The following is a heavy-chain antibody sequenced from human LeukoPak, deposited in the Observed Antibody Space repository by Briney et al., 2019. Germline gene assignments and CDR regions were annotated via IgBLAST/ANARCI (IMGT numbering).Heavy chain of an antibody. CDR2: IIPIFGTA. J-gene: IGHJ4*02. D-gene: IGHD1-1*01. Sequence: SVKVSCKASGGTFSSYAISWVRQAPGQGLEWIGGIIPIFGTANYAQKFQGRVTITADKSTSTAYMELSSLRSEDTAVYYCSRQATTTGVDYWGQGTLVTVSS. V-gene: IGHV1-69*06. CDR3: SRQATTTGVDY. CDR1: GGTFSSYA.